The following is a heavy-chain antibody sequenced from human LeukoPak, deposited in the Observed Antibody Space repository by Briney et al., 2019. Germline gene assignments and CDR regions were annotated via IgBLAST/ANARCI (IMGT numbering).Heavy chain of an antibody. Sequence: ASAKVSCKASGYTFTAHYIHWVRQAPGQGLEWRGQIHSNSGGEKYAQTFQGRVTVLRDTSINTIYMKWTSLTSDDTAVYYCAREPYSSSSDRHGRTFDYWGQGTMVTVCS. CDR2: IHSNSGGE. J-gene: IGHJ4*02. CDR1: GYTFTAHY. CDR3: AREPYSSSSDRHGRTFDY. D-gene: IGHD6-6*01. V-gene: IGHV1-2*06.